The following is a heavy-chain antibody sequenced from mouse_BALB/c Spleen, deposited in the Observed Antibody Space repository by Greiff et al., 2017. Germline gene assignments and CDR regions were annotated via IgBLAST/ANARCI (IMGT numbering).Heavy chain of an antibody. CDR1: GFSLTSYG. Sequence: VKLMESGPGLVQPSQSLSITCTVSGFSLTSYGVHWVRQSPGKGLEWLGVIWSGGSTDYNAAFISRLSISKDNSKSQVFFKMNSLQANDTAIYYCARSGNYEGYAMDYWGQGTSVTVSS. V-gene: IGHV2-2*02. J-gene: IGHJ4*01. CDR2: IWSGGST. CDR3: ARSGNYEGYAMDY. D-gene: IGHD2-1*01.